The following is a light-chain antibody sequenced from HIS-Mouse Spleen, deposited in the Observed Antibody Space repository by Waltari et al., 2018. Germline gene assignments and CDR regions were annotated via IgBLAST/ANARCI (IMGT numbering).Light chain of an antibody. CDR1: ALPKKY. Sequence: SYELTQPPSVSVSPGQTDRITCSGDALPKKYAYWYQQKSGQAPVLVIYEDSKQPSGIPERFSGSSSGTMATLTISGAQVEDEADYYCYSTDSSGNHRVFGGGTKLTVL. CDR2: EDS. CDR3: YSTDSSGNHRV. V-gene: IGLV3-10*01. J-gene: IGLJ2*01.